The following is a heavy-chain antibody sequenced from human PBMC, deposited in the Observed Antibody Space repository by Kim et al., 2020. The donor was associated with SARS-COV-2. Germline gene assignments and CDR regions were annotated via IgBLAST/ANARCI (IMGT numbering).Heavy chain of an antibody. CDR2: K. Sequence: KEYGVYVKSRITITSDTSKNQFSLQLPSVTAEATAVYYCAKGWLKGGFDYWGQGILVTVSS. D-gene: IGHD5-12*01. CDR3: AKGWLKGGFDY. V-gene: IGHV6-1*01. J-gene: IGHJ4*02.